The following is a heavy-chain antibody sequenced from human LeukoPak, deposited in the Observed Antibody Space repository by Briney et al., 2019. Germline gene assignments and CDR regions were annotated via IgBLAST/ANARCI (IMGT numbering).Heavy chain of an antibody. CDR2: ISSGGSA. J-gene: IGHJ4*02. CDR3: ARNMGATPVLDY. Sequence: AGGSLRLSCAASGFTVSSNYMSWVRQAPGKGLEWVSVISSGGSAYYADSVKGRFTISRDNSKNTLYLQMNSLRAEDTAVYYCARNMGATPVLDYWGQGTLVTVSS. D-gene: IGHD1-26*01. V-gene: IGHV3-53*01. CDR1: GFTVSSNY.